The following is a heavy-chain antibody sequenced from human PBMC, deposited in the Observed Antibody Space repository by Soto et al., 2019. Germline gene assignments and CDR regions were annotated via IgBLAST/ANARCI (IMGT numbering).Heavy chain of an antibody. CDR3: ARLSSLYYNSDYGGYYFDY. CDR1: GGSIRGGDYY. D-gene: IGHD3-10*01. Sequence: QVQLQESRPGLVKPSQTLSLTCTVSGGSIRGGDYYWSWIRQHPGKGLEWIGYIFYSGNSFYNPSLKSGVTISVDTSKNQFSLQLSSVTAADTAIYYCARLSSLYYNSDYGGYYFDYWGQGTLVSVSS. V-gene: IGHV4-31*03. J-gene: IGHJ4*02. CDR2: IFYSGNS.